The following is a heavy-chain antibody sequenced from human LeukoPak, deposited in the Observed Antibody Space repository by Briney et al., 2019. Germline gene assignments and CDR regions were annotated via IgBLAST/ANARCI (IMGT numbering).Heavy chain of an antibody. D-gene: IGHD5-18*01. CDR1: GFTFTSYA. CDR3: AKERSGYIPFDY. CDR2: FSGASTT. J-gene: IGHJ4*02. Sequence: GGSLRLSCAASGFTFTSYAMSWVRQAPGKGLEWVSTFSGASTTSYADAVKGRVTISRDNSKNILYLQLDSLRAEDTAVYYCAKERSGYIPFDYWGQGILVTVSS. V-gene: IGHV3-23*01.